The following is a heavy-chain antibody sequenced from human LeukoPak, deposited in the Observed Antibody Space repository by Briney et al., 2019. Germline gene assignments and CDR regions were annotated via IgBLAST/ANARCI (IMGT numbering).Heavy chain of an antibody. CDR3: ARGSVQIYCSGSSCYKNAFDY. CDR1: GGTFSSYA. J-gene: IGHJ4*02. D-gene: IGHD2-15*01. V-gene: IGHV1-69*13. Sequence: SVKVSCKASGGTFSSYAISWVRQAPGQGLEWMGGIIPIFGTANYAQKFQGRVTITADESTSTAYMELSSLRSEDTAVYYCARGSVQIYCSGSSCYKNAFDYWGQGTLVTVSS. CDR2: IIPIFGTA.